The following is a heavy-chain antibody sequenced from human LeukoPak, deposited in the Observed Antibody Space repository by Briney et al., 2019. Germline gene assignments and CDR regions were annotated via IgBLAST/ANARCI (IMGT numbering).Heavy chain of an antibody. CDR1: GFTFSSYS. CDR3: VKDTYGSGSYYNPGGYFDY. D-gene: IGHD3-10*01. Sequence: PGGSLRLSCAASGFTFSSYSMNWVRQAPGKGLEWVSSISSSSSYICYADSVKGRFTISRDNSKNTLYLQMSSLRAEDTAVYYCVKDTYGSGSYYNPGGYFDYWGQGTLVTVSS. CDR2: ISSSSSYI. V-gene: IGHV3-21*01. J-gene: IGHJ4*02.